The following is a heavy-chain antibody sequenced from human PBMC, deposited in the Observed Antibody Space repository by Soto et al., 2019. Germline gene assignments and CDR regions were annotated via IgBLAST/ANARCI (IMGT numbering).Heavy chain of an antibody. CDR1: GFSLSNARMG. D-gene: IGHD3-22*01. CDR2: IFSNDEK. Sequence: QVTLKESGPVLVKPTEPLTLTCTVSGFSLSNARMGVSWIRQPPGKALEWLAHIFSNDEKSYSTSLKSRLTISKDTSKSQVVLTMTNMDPVDTATYYCARTQRVNYYDSSGYYPGLYYFDYWGQGTLVTVSS. J-gene: IGHJ4*02. CDR3: ARTQRVNYYDSSGYYPGLYYFDY. V-gene: IGHV2-26*01.